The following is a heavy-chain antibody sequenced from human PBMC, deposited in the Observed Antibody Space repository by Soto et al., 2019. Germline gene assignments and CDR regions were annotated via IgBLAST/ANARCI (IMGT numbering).Heavy chain of an antibody. D-gene: IGHD6-13*01. V-gene: IGHV1-2*04. CDR3: ARDRDGGSGAAAANNAFDI. CDR1: GYTFTGYY. Sequence: ASVKVSCKASGYTFTGYYMHWVRQAPGQGLEWMGWINPNSGGTNYAQKFQGWVTMTRDTSISTAYMELSRLRSDDTAVYYCARDRDGGSGAAAANNAFDIWGQGTMVTVSS. CDR2: INPNSGGT. J-gene: IGHJ3*02.